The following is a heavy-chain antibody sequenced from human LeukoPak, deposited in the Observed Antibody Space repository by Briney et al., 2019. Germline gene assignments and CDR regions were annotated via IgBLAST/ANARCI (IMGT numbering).Heavy chain of an antibody. Sequence: GGSLRLFCAASGFTFSSYAMHWVRQAPGKGLEWVAVISYDGSNKYYADSVKGRFTISRDNSKNTLYLQMNSLRAEDTAVYYCARDDCSGGSCLDYWGQGTLVTVSS. J-gene: IGHJ4*02. D-gene: IGHD2-15*01. V-gene: IGHV3-30-3*01. CDR1: GFTFSSYA. CDR2: ISYDGSNK. CDR3: ARDDCSGGSCLDY.